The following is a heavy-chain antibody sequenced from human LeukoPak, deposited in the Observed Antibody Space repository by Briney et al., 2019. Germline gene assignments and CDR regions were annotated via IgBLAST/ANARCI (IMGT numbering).Heavy chain of an antibody. J-gene: IGHJ4*02. Sequence: GRSLRLSCAASGFTFSSYGMHWVRQAPGKGLEWVAVIWYDGSNKYYADSVKGRFTISRDNSKNTLYLQMNSLRAEDTAVYYCAREGYNWNGVFDYWGQGTLVTVSS. CDR2: IWYDGSNK. CDR1: GFTFSSYG. V-gene: IGHV3-33*01. D-gene: IGHD1-1*01. CDR3: AREGYNWNGVFDY.